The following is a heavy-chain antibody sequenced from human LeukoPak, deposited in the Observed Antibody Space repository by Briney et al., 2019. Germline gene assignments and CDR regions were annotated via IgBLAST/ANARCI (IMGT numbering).Heavy chain of an antibody. J-gene: IGHJ4*02. CDR2: ISYDGSNK. CDR1: GFTFSSYG. Sequence: GGSLRLSCAASGFTFSSYGMHWVRQAPGKGLEWVAVISYDGSNKYYADSVKGRFTISRDNSESTLYLQMNSLRAEDTAVYYCAKDRLRAIGYWGQGTLVTVS. D-gene: IGHD1-26*01. V-gene: IGHV3-30*18. CDR3: AKDRLRAIGY.